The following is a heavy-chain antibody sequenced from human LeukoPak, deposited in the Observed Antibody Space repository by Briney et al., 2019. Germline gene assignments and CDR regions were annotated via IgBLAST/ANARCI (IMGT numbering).Heavy chain of an antibody. CDR1: GGSISSGGYS. Sequence: SETLSLTCAVSGGSISSGGYSWSWIRQPPGKGLEWIGYIYHSGSTYYNPSLKSRVTISVDRPKNQFSLKLSSVTAADTAVYYCARGGYDILTGYYNWFDPWGQGTLVTVSS. V-gene: IGHV4-30-2*01. CDR3: ARGGYDILTGYYNWFDP. CDR2: IYHSGST. D-gene: IGHD3-9*01. J-gene: IGHJ5*02.